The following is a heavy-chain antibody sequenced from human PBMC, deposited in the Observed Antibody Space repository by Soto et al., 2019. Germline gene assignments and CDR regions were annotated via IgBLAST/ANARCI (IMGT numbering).Heavy chain of an antibody. CDR1: GFTFSSYS. CDR2: ISSSSSTI. CDR3: ARGKAAAGPDYYGMDV. D-gene: IGHD6-13*01. Sequence: GGSQRLSYAASGFTFSSYSVNWVRQAPGKGLEWVSYISSSSSTIYYADSVKGRFTISRDNAKNSLYLQMNSLRDEDTAVYYCARGKAAAGPDYYGMDVWGQGTTVTVSS. J-gene: IGHJ6*02. V-gene: IGHV3-48*02.